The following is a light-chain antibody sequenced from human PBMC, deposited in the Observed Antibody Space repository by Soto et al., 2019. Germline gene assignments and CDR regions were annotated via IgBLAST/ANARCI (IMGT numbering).Light chain of an antibody. CDR1: NNDVGAYPY. CDR3: SSFATSGTTVI. Sequence: QSALTQPASVSGSPGQSITFSCTGTNNDVGAYPYVSWYQQHPGTAPKLIIYEVTNRPSGISDRFSGSKSGNTASLTISGLQAEDESDYYCSSFATSGTTVIFGGGTKLTVL. V-gene: IGLV2-14*01. J-gene: IGLJ2*01. CDR2: EVT.